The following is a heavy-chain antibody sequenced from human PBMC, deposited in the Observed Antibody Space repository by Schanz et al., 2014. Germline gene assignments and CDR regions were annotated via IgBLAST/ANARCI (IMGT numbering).Heavy chain of an antibody. CDR1: GFTFRGFW. Sequence: EVQLVQSGGGLVQPGGSLRLSCAASGFTFRGFWMTWVRQAPGKGLEWVANIKKDGSEKYYVDSVKGRFTISRDNAKNSLFLQMNSLRPEDTAVYYCARGRVLESWGQGTLVTVAS. V-gene: IGHV3-7*01. J-gene: IGHJ5*02. CDR2: IKKDGSEK. CDR3: ARGRVLES. D-gene: IGHD1-1*01.